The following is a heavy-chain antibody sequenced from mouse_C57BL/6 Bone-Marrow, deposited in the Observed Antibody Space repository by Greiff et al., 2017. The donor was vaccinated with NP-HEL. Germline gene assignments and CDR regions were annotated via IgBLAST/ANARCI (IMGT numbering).Heavy chain of an antibody. V-gene: IGHV1-15*01. D-gene: IGHD2-4*01. CDR2: IDPETGGT. CDR1: GYTFTDYE. CDR3: TRDDYQAWFAY. Sequence: VKLMESGAELVRPGASVTLSCKASGYTFTDYEMHWVKQTPVHGLEWIGAIDPETGGTAYNQKFKGKAILTADKSSSTAYMELRSLTSEDSAVYYCTRDDYQAWFAYWGQGTLVTVSA. J-gene: IGHJ3*01.